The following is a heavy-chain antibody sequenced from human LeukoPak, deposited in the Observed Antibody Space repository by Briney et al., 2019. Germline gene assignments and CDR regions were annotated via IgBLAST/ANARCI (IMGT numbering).Heavy chain of an antibody. V-gene: IGHV4-61*01. CDR1: GGSVSSGSYY. CDR2: VYYSGSA. D-gene: IGHD6-13*01. CDR3: AREGGSSWPHRMGSFDS. Sequence: SETLSLTCTVSGGSVSSGSYYWSWIRQPPGKGLEWIGYVYYSGSANYNPSVKSRVTISVATSTTQSSLNLSSVTAADTAVYYCAREGGSSWPHRMGSFDSWGQGTLVTVSS. J-gene: IGHJ4*02.